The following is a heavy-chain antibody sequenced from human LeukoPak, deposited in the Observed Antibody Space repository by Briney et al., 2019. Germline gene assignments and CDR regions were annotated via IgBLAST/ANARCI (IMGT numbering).Heavy chain of an antibody. CDR1: GGTFSSYA. CDR3: ARQADCSGGSCYASWEVRLDP. V-gene: IGHV1-69*06. D-gene: IGHD2-15*01. CDR2: IIAIFGTA. J-gene: IGHJ5*02. Sequence: GASVKVSCKASGGTFSSYAISWVRQAPGQGLEWMGGIIAIFGTANYAQKFQGRVTITADKSTSTAYMELSSLRSEDTAVYYCARQADCSGGSCYASWEVRLDPWGQGTLVTVSS.